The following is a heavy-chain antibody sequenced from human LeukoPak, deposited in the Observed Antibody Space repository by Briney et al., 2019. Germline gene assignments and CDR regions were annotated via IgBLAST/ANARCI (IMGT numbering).Heavy chain of an antibody. CDR1: GGSISSYY. CDR2: IYYSGST. V-gene: IGHV4-59*01. J-gene: IGHJ6*02. D-gene: IGHD5-18*01. Sequence: SETLSLTCTVSGGSISSYYWSWVRQPPGKGLEWIGYIYYSGSTNYNPSLKSRVTISVDTSKNQFSLKLSSVTAADTAVYYCARLRGYSYATYYYYYGMDVWGQGTTVTVSS. CDR3: ARLRGYSYATYYYYYGMDV.